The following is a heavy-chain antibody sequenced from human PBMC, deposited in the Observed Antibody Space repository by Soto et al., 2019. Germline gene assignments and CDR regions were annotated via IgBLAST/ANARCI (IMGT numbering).Heavy chain of an antibody. V-gene: IGHV3-33*01. Sequence: QVHLVESGGGVVQPGRSLRLSCAASGFTLSTYGMHWVRQAPGKGLEWVAVMWYDGSNKYYADSVKGRFTIYRDSYKNTLYLQMKSLRVDDTAVYYCARDWDSMVRGVILGYWGQGTLVTVSS. J-gene: IGHJ4*02. CDR3: ARDWDSMVRGVILGY. CDR1: GFTLSTYG. CDR2: MWYDGSNK. D-gene: IGHD3-10*01.